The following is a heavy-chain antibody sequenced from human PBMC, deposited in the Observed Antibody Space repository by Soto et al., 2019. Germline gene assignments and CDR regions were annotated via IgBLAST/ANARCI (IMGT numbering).Heavy chain of an antibody. CDR2: IYYSGST. CDR3: ASDASPDGSYHYYYMDV. CDR1: GGSISSSSYY. Sequence: SETLSLTCTVSGGSISSSSYYWGWIRQPPGKGLEWIGSIYYSGSTYYNPSLKSRVTISVDTSKNQFSLKLSSVTAADTAVYYCASDASPDGSYHYYYMDVWGKGTTVTGSS. J-gene: IGHJ6*03. V-gene: IGHV4-39*01.